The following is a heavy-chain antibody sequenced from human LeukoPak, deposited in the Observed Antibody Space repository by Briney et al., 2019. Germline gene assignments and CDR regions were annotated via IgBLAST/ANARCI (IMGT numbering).Heavy chain of an antibody. Sequence: SETPSLTCTVSGGSISSYHWSWIWQPPGKGLEWIGYIYYSGSTNYNPSLKSRVTISVDTSKNQFSLKLSSVTAADTAVYYCARSAPTRWFGADYWGQGTLVTVSS. D-gene: IGHD3-10*01. CDR2: IYYSGST. CDR3: ARSAPTRWFGADY. V-gene: IGHV4-59*01. J-gene: IGHJ4*02. CDR1: GGSISSYH.